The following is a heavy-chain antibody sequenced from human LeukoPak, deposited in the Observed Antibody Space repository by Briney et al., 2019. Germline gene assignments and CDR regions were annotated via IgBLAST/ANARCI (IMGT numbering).Heavy chain of an antibody. J-gene: IGHJ4*02. CDR2: IKQDGSEK. CDR1: GFTFSTYW. Sequence: PGGSLRLSCAAPGFTFSTYWMSWVRQAPGKGLEWVANIKQDGSEKYYLDSVKGRFTISRDNAKNSLYLQMNSLRAEDTAVYVCKREAAACIDYWGQGTLVTVSS. D-gene: IGHD2-2*01. V-gene: IGHV3-7*01. CDR3: KREAAACIDY.